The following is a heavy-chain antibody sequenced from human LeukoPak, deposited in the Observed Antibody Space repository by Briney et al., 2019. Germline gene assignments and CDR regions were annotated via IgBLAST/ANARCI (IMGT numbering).Heavy chain of an antibody. CDR3: ARGPRITIFGVVMKRRHYYYMDV. CDR2: INHSGST. D-gene: IGHD3-3*01. J-gene: IGHJ6*03. V-gene: IGHV4-34*01. Sequence: PSETLSLTCAVYGGSFSGYYWGWIRQPPGKGLEWIGEINHSGSTNYNPSLKSRVTISVDTSKNQFSLKLSSVTAADTAVYYCARGPRITIFGVVMKRRHYYYMDVWGKGTTVTVSS. CDR1: GGSFSGYY.